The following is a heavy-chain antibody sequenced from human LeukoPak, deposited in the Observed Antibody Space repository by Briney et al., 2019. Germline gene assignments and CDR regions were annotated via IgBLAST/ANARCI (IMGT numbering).Heavy chain of an antibody. V-gene: IGHV3-53*01. CDR2: IYSGGST. J-gene: IGHJ4*02. CDR1: GFTVSSNY. D-gene: IGHD3-10*01. Sequence: GGSLRLSCAASGFTVSSNYMSWVRQAPGKGLEWVSVIYSGGSTYYADSVKGRFTISRDNSKNTLYLQMNSLRAEDTAVYYCAKGATRGVIITHFDYWGQGTLVTVSS. CDR3: AKGATRGVIITHFDY.